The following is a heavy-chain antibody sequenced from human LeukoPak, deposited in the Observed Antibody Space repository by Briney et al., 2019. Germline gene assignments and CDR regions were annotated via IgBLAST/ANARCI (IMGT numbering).Heavy chain of an antibody. D-gene: IGHD3-10*01. Sequence: SVTVSCKASGCTLTNYGISGVRQAPGKGLEWMGWINAYNGKTNDAHKLKGRFTMTTDTSTSTAYMELRRLRSDDTAVYYCARRAGGSGGIYFWGQGTLVTVSS. CDR1: GCTLTNYG. CDR3: ARRAGGSGGIYF. CDR2: INAYNGKT. V-gene: IGHV1-18*01. J-gene: IGHJ4*02.